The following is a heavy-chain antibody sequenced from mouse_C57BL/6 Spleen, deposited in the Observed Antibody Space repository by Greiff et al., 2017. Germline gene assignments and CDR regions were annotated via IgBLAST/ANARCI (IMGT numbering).Heavy chain of an antibody. V-gene: IGHV1-15*01. CDR1: GYTFTDYE. Sequence: VQLQQSGAELVRPGASVTLSCKASGYTFTDYEMHWVKQTPVHGLEWIGAIDPETGGTAYNQKFKGKAILTADKSSSTAYMELRSLTSEDSAVYYCTRKLPYSDSWGQGTTLTVSS. D-gene: IGHD2-1*01. CDR2: IDPETGGT. CDR3: TRKLPYSDS. J-gene: IGHJ2*01.